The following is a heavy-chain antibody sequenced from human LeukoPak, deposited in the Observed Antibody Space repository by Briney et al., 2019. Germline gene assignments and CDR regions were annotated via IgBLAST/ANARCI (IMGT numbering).Heavy chain of an antibody. J-gene: IGHJ4*02. D-gene: IGHD5-12*01. CDR2: ISWNSGSI. CDR1: GFTFDDYA. Sequence: GGSLRLSCAASGFTFDDYAMHWVRQAPGKGLEWVSGISWNSGSIGYADSVKGRFTISRDTSKNTLYLQMNSLRTQDTAVYFCAKRGYSGYLTYWGQGTLVTVSS. CDR3: AKRGYSGYLTY. V-gene: IGHV3-9*01.